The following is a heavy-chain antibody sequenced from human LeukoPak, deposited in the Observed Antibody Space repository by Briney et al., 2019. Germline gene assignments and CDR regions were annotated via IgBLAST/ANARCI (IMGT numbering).Heavy chain of an antibody. Sequence: GGSLRLSCAASGFTFSSYEMNWVRQAPGKGLEWVSGINWNGGSTGYADSVKGRFTISRDNAKNSLYLQMNSLRAEDTALYYCARDVGVYGDYLGPEDYWGQGTLVTVSS. J-gene: IGHJ4*02. CDR3: ARDVGVYGDYLGPEDY. V-gene: IGHV3-20*04. D-gene: IGHD4-17*01. CDR2: INWNGGST. CDR1: GFTFSSYE.